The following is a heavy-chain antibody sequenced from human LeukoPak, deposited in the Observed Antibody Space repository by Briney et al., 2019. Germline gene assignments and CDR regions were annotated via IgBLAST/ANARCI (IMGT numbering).Heavy chain of an antibody. CDR2: IYTSGST. V-gene: IGHV4-61*02. Sequence: SETLSLTCTVSGGSISSGSYYWSWIRQPAGKGLEWIGRIYTSGSTNYNPSLKSRVTISVDTSKNQFSLKLSSVTAADTAVYYCARGRPVYYMDVWGKGTTVTISS. J-gene: IGHJ6*03. CDR3: ARGRPVYYMDV. CDR1: GGSISSGSYY.